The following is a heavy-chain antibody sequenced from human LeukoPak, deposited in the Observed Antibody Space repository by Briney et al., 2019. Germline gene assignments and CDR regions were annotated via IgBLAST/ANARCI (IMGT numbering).Heavy chain of an antibody. D-gene: IGHD3-10*01. J-gene: IGHJ3*02. Sequence: LSLTCAVYGGSYSGYYWSWIRQARGKGLEWVSYISSSGSTIYYADSVKGRFTVSRDNAKHSLYRQMNSQRAEDTAVYSCASNTPGSGSYYPHAFDIWGQGTMVTVSS. V-gene: IGHV3-11*04. CDR2: ISSSGSTI. CDR3: ASNTPGSGSYYPHAFDI. CDR1: GGSYSGYY.